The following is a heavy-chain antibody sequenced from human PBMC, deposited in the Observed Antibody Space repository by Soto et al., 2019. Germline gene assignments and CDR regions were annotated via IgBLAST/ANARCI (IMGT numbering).Heavy chain of an antibody. CDR1: GFTFTSYA. J-gene: IGHJ4*02. CDR2: LNGIGDST. D-gene: IGHD6-13*01. Sequence: GRSLRLSCVASGFTFTSYAMSWVRQAPGKGLEWVSGLNGIGDSTYYADSVKGRFTISRDNSKSTLSLQMNSLRAEDTAVYYCGKRRSFNVAAGFDSWGQGTLVTVSS. CDR3: GKRRSFNVAAGFDS. V-gene: IGHV3-23*01.